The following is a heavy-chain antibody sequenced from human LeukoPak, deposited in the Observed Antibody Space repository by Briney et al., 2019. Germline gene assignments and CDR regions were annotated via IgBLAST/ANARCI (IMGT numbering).Heavy chain of an antibody. J-gene: IGHJ5*02. CDR1: GGSFSGYY. Sequence: SETLSLTCAVYGGSFSGYYWSWIRQPPGKGLEWIGEINHSGSTNYNPSLKSRVTISVDTSKNQFSLKLSSVTAADTAVYYCARVVTMIVVVNGGPNWFDPWGQGTLVTASS. V-gene: IGHV4-34*01. D-gene: IGHD3-22*01. CDR2: INHSGST. CDR3: ARVVTMIVVVNGGPNWFDP.